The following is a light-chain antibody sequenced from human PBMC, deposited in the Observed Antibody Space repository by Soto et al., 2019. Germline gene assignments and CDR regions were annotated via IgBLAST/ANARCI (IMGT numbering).Light chain of an antibody. V-gene: IGLV2-14*01. CDR2: DVS. CDR3: TSYTRSDIGV. J-gene: IGLJ3*02. Sequence: QSALTQPATVSGSPGQSITISCTGTSSDVGGYDFVSWYQQRPGKAPKLIIYDVSNRPSGVSNRFSGSKSGNTASLTISGLQAEDEADYCCTSYTRSDIGVFGGGTKLTVL. CDR1: SSDVGGYDF.